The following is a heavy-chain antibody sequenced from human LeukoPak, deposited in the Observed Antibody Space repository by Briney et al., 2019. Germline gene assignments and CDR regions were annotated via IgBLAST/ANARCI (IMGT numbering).Heavy chain of an antibody. CDR2: IIPIFGIA. CDR3: ARVSDLDYYDSSGPNWFDP. D-gene: IGHD3-22*01. J-gene: IGHJ5*02. CDR1: GGTFSSYA. Sequence: SVKVSCKASGGTFSSYAISWVRQAPGQGLEWMGRIIPIFGIANYAQKFQGRVTITADKSTSTAYMELSSLRAEDTAVYYCARVSDLDYYDSSGPNWFDPWGQGTLVTVSS. V-gene: IGHV1-69*04.